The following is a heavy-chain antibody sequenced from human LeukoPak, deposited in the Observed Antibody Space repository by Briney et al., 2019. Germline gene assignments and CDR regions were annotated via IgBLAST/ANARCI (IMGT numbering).Heavy chain of an antibody. CDR1: GGSISSSSYY. CDR3: ARHVSYNWFDP. Sequence: PSETLSLTCTVSGGSISSSSYYWGWIRQPPGKGLGYIGSIYYSGSTYYNPSLKSRATISVDTSKNQFSLKLSSVTAADTAVYYCARHVSYNWFDPWGQGTLVTVSS. V-gene: IGHV4-39*01. J-gene: IGHJ5*02. D-gene: IGHD3-16*01. CDR2: IYYSGST.